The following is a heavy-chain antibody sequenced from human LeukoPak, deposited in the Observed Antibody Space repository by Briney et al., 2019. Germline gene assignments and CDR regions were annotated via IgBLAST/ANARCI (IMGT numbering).Heavy chain of an antibody. CDR2: IYHTEST. V-gene: IGHV4-59*01. CDR1: GGSISNYY. J-gene: IGHJ3*02. Sequence: SETLSLTCTVSGGSISNYYWNWIRQPPGKGLEWIRYIYHTESTSYNPSLKSRVTISLDKSKSQFSLKLTSVTAADTAAYYCARGQISASNTGAFDIWGQGTMGTVSS. CDR3: ARGQISASNTGAFDI. D-gene: IGHD3-3*02.